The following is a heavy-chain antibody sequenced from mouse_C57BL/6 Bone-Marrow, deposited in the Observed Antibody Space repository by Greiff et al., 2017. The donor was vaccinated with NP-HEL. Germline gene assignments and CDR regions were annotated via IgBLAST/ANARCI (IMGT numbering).Heavy chain of an antibody. Sequence: LSFTASFFPFPFSWLPFFPPSPFRFLVCIGRIDPNCGGTKYKEKFKSKATLTVDKPSSTAYMQLSSLTSEDSAVYYCARELGYFDVWGTGTTVTVSS. J-gene: IGHJ1*03. CDR3: ARELGYFDV. CDR2: IDPNCGGT. V-gene: IGHV1-72*01. D-gene: IGHD4-1*01. CDR1: FFPFPFSW.